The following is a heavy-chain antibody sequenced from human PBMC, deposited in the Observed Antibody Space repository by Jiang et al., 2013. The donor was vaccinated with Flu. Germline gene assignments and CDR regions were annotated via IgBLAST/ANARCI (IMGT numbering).Heavy chain of an antibody. CDR3: ARLPYDFWSGYPLYNWFDP. D-gene: IGHD3-3*01. V-gene: IGHV5-51*01. Sequence: YPGDSDTRYSPSFQGQVTISADKSISTAYLQWSSLKASDTAMYYCARLPYDFWSGYPLYNWFDPWGQGTLVTVSS. J-gene: IGHJ5*02. CDR2: YPGDSDT.